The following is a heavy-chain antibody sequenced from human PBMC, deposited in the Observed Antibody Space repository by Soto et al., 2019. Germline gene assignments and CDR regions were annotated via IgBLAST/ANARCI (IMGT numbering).Heavy chain of an antibody. CDR2: INPNRGTA. Sequence: QVQLVQSGAEVKKPGASVKISCKASGYTFVSYDINWVRQVTGQAPEWMGWINPNRGTAGYAEKFQDRVTMTRDTSITTVYMEVTSLTSEDTAVYYCARVGQGLIGPWGQGTPVTVSS. CDR3: ARVGQGLIGP. V-gene: IGHV1-8*01. CDR1: GYTFVSYD. J-gene: IGHJ5*02. D-gene: IGHD2-8*01.